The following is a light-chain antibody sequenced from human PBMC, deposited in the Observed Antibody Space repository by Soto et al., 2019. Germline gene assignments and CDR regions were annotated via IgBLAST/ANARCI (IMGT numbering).Light chain of an antibody. CDR2: DAS. J-gene: IGKJ1*01. V-gene: IGKV1-5*01. CDR3: QQYNSYSPWT. CDR1: QNIGRW. Sequence: DIQVTQSPSALSASVGDRVTITCRASQNIGRWLAWYQQKPGKAPRLLIYDASTLEDGVPSRFSGSGSGTGFTLSITSLXAEDFATYYCQQYNSYSPWTFGQGTKVDTK.